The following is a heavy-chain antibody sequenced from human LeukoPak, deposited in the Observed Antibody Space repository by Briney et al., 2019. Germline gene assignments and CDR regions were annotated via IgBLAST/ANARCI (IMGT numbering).Heavy chain of an antibody. CDR2: IYYSGGT. D-gene: IGHD3-22*01. Sequence: PSETLSLTCTVSGGSISSYYWSWIRQPPGRGLEGIGYIYYSGGTNYNPSLKSRVTISVDTSKNQFSLKLSSVTAADTAVYYCARDRGYHDSSGYYGYYYYYYGMDVWGQGTTVTVSS. CDR1: GGSISSYY. CDR3: ARDRGYHDSSGYYGYYYYYYGMDV. J-gene: IGHJ6*02. V-gene: IGHV4-59*01.